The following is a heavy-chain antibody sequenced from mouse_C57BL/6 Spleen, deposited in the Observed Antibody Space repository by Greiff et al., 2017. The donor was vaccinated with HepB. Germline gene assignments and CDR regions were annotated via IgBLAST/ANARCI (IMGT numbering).Heavy chain of an antibody. CDR3: ARGPDGFAY. J-gene: IGHJ3*01. CDR2: ISDGGSYT. Sequence: EVQLQQSGGGLVKPGGSLKLSCAASGFTFSSYAMSWVRQTPEKRLEWVATISDGGSYTYYPDNVKGRFTISRDNAKNNLYLQMSHLKSEDTAMYYCARGPDGFAYWGQGTLVTVSA. CDR1: GFTFSSYA. V-gene: IGHV5-4*01.